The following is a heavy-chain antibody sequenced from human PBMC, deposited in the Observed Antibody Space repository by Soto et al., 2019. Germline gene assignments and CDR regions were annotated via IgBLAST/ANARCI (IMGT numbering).Heavy chain of an antibody. V-gene: IGHV4-39*01. Sequence: SETLSLTCSVSGGSISSNSYNWDWIRQPPGKGLEWIGTIYYNGDTDYNPSLKSRAAISVDASDFQFSLKLTSVTAADTSIYYCARFSGNAFDIWGHGTMVTVSS. J-gene: IGHJ3*02. CDR1: GGSISSNSYN. CDR2: IYYNGDT. CDR3: ARFSGNAFDI.